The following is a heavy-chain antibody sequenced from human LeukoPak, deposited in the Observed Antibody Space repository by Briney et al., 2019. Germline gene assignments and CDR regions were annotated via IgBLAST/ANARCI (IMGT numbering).Heavy chain of an antibody. CDR3: AKDLGYSYGLSRY. D-gene: IGHD5-18*01. V-gene: IGHV3-30*02. Sequence: PGGSLRLSCAASGFTFSSYGMRWVRQAPGKGLEWVAFIRYDGSNKYYADSVKGRFTISRDNSKNTLYLQMNSLRAEDTAVYYCAKDLGYSYGLSRYWGQGTLVTVSS. CDR2: IRYDGSNK. CDR1: GFTFSSYG. J-gene: IGHJ4*02.